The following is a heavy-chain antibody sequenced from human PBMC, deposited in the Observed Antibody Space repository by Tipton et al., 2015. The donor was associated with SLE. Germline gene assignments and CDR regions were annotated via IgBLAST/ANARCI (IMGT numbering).Heavy chain of an antibody. J-gene: IGHJ5*02. CDR2: ISSSGSTI. Sequence: GSLRLSCAASGFTFSDYYMSWIRQAPGKGLEWVSYISSSGSTICYADSVKGRFTISRDNAKNSLYLQMNSLRAEDTAVYYCARDGYSSSWWTPNWFDPWGQGTLVTVSS. CDR1: GFTFSDYY. V-gene: IGHV3-11*04. D-gene: IGHD6-13*01. CDR3: ARDGYSSSWWTPNWFDP.